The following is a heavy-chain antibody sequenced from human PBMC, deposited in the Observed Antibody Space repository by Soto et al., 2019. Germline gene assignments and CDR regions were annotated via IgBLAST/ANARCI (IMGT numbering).Heavy chain of an antibody. Sequence: PGGSLRLSCAASGFTFSSYSMTWVRQAPGKGLEWVSSINSRSSSIYYADSVKGRFTISRDNAKNSLYLQMNSLRAEDTAVYYCARNPSGDYWGQGTLVTVSS. J-gene: IGHJ4*02. CDR2: INSRSSSI. D-gene: IGHD3-10*01. V-gene: IGHV3-21*01. CDR3: ARNPSGDY. CDR1: GFTFSSYS.